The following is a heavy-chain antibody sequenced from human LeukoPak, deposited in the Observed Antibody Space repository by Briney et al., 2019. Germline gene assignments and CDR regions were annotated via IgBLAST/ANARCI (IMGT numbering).Heavy chain of an antibody. D-gene: IGHD2-15*01. CDR2: IYHSGST. CDR3: ARDVGVVVAATPFDY. CDR1: GYSISSGYY. Sequence: SETLSLTCAVSGYSISSGYYWGWIRQPPGKGLEWIGSIYHSGSTYYNPSLKSRVTISVDTPKNQFSLKLSSVTAADTAVYYCARDVGVVVAATPFDYWGQGTLVTVSS. V-gene: IGHV4-38-2*02. J-gene: IGHJ4*02.